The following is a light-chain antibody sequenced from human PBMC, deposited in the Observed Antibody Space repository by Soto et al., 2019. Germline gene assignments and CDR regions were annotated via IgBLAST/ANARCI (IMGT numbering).Light chain of an antibody. J-gene: IGKJ4*01. CDR2: DAF. CDR3: QQRSSWPLT. Sequence: EIVLTQSPATLSLSPGERATLSCRASQSVGSYFSWYQQKPGQAPRLLIYDAFSRATGIPARFSGSGSGTDFPLPISSLEPEDFAVYFCQQRSSWPLTFGGGTMVEIK. V-gene: IGKV3-11*01. CDR1: QSVGSY.